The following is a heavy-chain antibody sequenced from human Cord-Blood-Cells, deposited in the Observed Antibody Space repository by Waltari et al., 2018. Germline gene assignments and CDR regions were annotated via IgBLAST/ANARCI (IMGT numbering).Heavy chain of an antibody. Sequence: EVQLVESGGGLVKPGGSLRLSCAAAGFTFSSYSRNWVRQAPGKGLEWVSYISSSSSCIYYADSVKGRFTISRDNAKNSLYLQMNSLRAEDTAVYYCARAPQVNYYFDYWGQGTLVTVSS. J-gene: IGHJ4*02. CDR3: ARAPQVNYYFDY. CDR1: GFTFSSYS. CDR2: ISSSSSCI. V-gene: IGHV3-21*01. D-gene: IGHD1-20*01.